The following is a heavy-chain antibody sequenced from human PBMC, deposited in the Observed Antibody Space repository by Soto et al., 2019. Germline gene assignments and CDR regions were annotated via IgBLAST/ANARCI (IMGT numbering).Heavy chain of an antibody. J-gene: IGHJ4*02. D-gene: IGHD1-26*01. V-gene: IGHV3-30*04. CDR3: ARGPESGDF. Sequence: QVQLVESGGGVVQPGRSLRLSFATSGFTFSTFSMHWVRQAPGKGLEWVAHISYDGSEQDYADSVKGRFTISRDNSDNTLFLQMNSLNSEDTGVYYCARGPESGDFWGQGTLVTVPS. CDR2: ISYDGSEQ. CDR1: GFTFSTFS.